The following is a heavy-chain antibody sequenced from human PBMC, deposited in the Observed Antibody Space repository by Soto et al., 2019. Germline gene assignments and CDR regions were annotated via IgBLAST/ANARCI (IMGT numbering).Heavy chain of an antibody. CDR2: INPNSGGT. D-gene: IGHD2-15*01. CDR3: ARGYCSGGSCYGNWFDP. V-gene: IGHV1-2*02. CDR1: GYTFTGYY. Sequence: QVQLVQSGAEVKKPGASVKVSCKASGYTFTGYYMHWVRQAPGQGLEWMGWINPNSGGTNYAQKFQCRVTMTRETSISTAYMELSRLRSDDTAVYYCARGYCSGGSCYGNWFDPWVQGTLVTVSS. J-gene: IGHJ5*02.